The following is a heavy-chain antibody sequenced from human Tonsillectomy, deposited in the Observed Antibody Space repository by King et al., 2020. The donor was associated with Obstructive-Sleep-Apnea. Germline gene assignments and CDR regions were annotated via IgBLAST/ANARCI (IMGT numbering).Heavy chain of an antibody. V-gene: IGHV2-5*02. J-gene: IGHJ3*01. Sequence: ITLKESGPTLVKPTQTLTLTCTFSGFSLSTRKVGVGWIRQPPGKALEWLALIYWDDDKRYSPSLKSRLTITKDTSKNQVVLTMTNMDPVDTATYYCASSHLWFGYLSDADAFDFWGQGTMVTVSS. CDR2: IYWDDDK. CDR3: ASSHLWFGYLSDADAFDF. CDR1: GFSLSTRKVG. D-gene: IGHD3-10*01.